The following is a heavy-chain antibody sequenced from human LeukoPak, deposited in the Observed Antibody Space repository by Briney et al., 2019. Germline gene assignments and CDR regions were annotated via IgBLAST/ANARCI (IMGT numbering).Heavy chain of an antibody. Sequence: GGSLRLSCAASGFTFDDYAMHWVRQAPGKGLEWVSGISWNSGSIGYADSVKGRFTISRDNAKNSLYLQMNSLRAEDTALYYCAKDLAGSGYYSFFDYWGQGTLVTVSS. CDR3: AKDLAGSGYYSFFDY. D-gene: IGHD3-22*01. CDR1: GFTFDDYA. V-gene: IGHV3-9*01. J-gene: IGHJ4*02. CDR2: ISWNSGSI.